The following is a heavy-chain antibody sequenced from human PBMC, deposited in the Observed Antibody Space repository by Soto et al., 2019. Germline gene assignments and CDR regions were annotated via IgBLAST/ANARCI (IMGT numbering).Heavy chain of an antibody. Sequence: QVQLVQSGAEVKKPGASVKVSCKASGYTFTGYYMHWVRQAPGQGLEWVGWINPNSGGTNYAQKFQGRVTMTRDTSISTAYMELSRLRSDDTAVYYCARDRGDDYGDYGWFDPWGQGTLVTVSS. CDR1: GYTFTGYY. J-gene: IGHJ5*02. D-gene: IGHD4-17*01. CDR3: ARDRGDDYGDYGWFDP. CDR2: INPNSGGT. V-gene: IGHV1-2*02.